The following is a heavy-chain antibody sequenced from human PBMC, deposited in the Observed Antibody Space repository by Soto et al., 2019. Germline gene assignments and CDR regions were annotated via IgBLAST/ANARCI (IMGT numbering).Heavy chain of an antibody. D-gene: IGHD3-16*02. CDR1: GGSISSGGYY. J-gene: IGHJ4*02. CDR2: IYYSGST. V-gene: IGHV4-31*03. Sequence: PSETLSLTCTVSGGSISSGGYYWSWIRQHPGKGLEWIGYIYYSGSTYYNPSLKSRVTISVDTSKNQFSLKLSSVTAADTAVYYCARGRLGELSFDYWGQGTLVTVS. CDR3: ARGRLGELSFDY.